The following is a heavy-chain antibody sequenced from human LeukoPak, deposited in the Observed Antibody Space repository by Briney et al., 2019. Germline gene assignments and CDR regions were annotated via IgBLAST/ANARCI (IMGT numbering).Heavy chain of an antibody. V-gene: IGHV1-69*05. Sequence: ASVKVSCKASGGTFSSYAISWVRQAPGQGLEWMGRIIPIFGTANYAQKFQGRVTITTDESTSTAYMELSSLRSEDTAVYYCARDGEGRYYDSSGLYAFDIWGQGTMVTVSS. CDR2: IIPIFGTA. CDR3: ARDGEGRYYDSSGLYAFDI. J-gene: IGHJ3*02. D-gene: IGHD3-22*01. CDR1: GGTFSSYA.